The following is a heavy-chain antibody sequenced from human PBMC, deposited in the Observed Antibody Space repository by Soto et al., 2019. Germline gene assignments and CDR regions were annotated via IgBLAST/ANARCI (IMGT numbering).Heavy chain of an antibody. Sequence: GASVKVSCKASGYTFTGYYMHWVRQAPGKGLEWMGWINPNSGGTNYAQKFQGWVTMTRDTSISTAYMELSRLRSDDTAVYYCARVVHDYIWGSYRAAFGIWGQGTMVTVSS. V-gene: IGHV1-2*04. CDR2: INPNSGGT. CDR3: ARVVHDYIWGSYRAAFGI. D-gene: IGHD3-16*02. J-gene: IGHJ3*02. CDR1: GYTFTGYY.